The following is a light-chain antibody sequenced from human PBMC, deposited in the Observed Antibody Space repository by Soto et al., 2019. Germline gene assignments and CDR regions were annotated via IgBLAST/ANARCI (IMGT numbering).Light chain of an antibody. CDR1: QSLSSS. Sequence: EIVMTQSPATLSVSPGERDTLSCRASQSLSSSLAWYQQKPGQAPRLLIYDASTRATDIPARFSGSGSGTEFTLTISSLQSEDSAVYYCLQYFRWRTFGQGTKVEIK. CDR3: LQYFRWRT. V-gene: IGKV3-15*01. CDR2: DAS. J-gene: IGKJ1*01.